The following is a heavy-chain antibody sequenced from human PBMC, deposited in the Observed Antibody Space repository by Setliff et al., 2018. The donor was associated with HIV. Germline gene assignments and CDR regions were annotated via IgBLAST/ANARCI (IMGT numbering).Heavy chain of an antibody. CDR1: GDSITSNSYY. Sequence: PSETLSLTCTVSGDSITSNSYYWGWIRQSPGKGLEWIGTMHHSGSTYYNPSLKSRVAIFIDTSKNQFSLRLSSVTAADTAVYYCAREGGYSYYYDSSGYYYGGAFDIWGQGTMVTVSS. CDR2: MHHSGST. J-gene: IGHJ3*02. V-gene: IGHV4-39*07. D-gene: IGHD3-22*01. CDR3: AREGGYSYYYDSSGYYYGGAFDI.